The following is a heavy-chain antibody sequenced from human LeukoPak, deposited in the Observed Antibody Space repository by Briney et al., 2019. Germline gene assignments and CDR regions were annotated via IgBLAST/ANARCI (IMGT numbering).Heavy chain of an antibody. J-gene: IGHJ3*02. CDR2: INPNSGGT. CDR1: GYTFIAYY. Sequence: GASVKVSCKASGYTFIAYYMHWVRQAPGQGLEWMGWINPNSGGTNYAQKFQGRVTMTRDTSISTAYMDLSRLRSDDTAVYYCARDKFPLVGATGDDAFDIWGQGTMVAVSS. CDR3: ARDKFPLVGATGDDAFDI. V-gene: IGHV1-2*02. D-gene: IGHD1-26*01.